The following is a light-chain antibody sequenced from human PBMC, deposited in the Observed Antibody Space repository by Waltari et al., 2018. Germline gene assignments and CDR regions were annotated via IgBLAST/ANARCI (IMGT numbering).Light chain of an antibody. CDR3: QQYTDWPPTWT. V-gene: IGKV3-15*01. CDR2: GAS. Sequence: EIVMTQSPDTLSVSPGERATLSCSSSASVSRNLAWYQQKPGQAPRLLILGASTRATGIPARFSGSGSGTEFTLTISSLQSEDLAIYYCQQYTDWPPTWTFGQGTKVEI. CDR1: ASVSRN. J-gene: IGKJ1*01.